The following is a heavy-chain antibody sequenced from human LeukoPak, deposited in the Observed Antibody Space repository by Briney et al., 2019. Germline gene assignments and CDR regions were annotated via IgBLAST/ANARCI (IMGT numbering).Heavy chain of an antibody. Sequence: KPSETLSLTCAVHGGSFSGYYWSWIRQPPGKGLEWIGEINHSGSTNYNPSLKSRVTISVDTSKNQFSLKLSSVTAADTAVYYCARGGGYSYGKGSFDYWGQGTLVTVSS. D-gene: IGHD5-18*01. CDR1: GGSFSGYY. CDR3: ARGGGYSYGKGSFDY. V-gene: IGHV4-34*01. CDR2: INHSGST. J-gene: IGHJ4*02.